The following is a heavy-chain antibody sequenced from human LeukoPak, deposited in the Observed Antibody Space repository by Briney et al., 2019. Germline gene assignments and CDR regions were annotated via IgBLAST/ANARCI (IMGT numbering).Heavy chain of an antibody. CDR2: IYYSGST. V-gene: IGHV4-39*01. CDR1: GGSISSSSYY. CDR3: VRHEDIAPTACFDP. Sequence: PSETLSLTCTVSGGSISSSSYYWGWIRQPPGKGLEWIGSIYYSGSTYYNPSLKSRVTISVHTSKNQFSLKLSSVTAADTAVYYCVRHEDIAPTACFDPWGQGTLVTVSS. J-gene: IGHJ5*02. D-gene: IGHD6-13*01.